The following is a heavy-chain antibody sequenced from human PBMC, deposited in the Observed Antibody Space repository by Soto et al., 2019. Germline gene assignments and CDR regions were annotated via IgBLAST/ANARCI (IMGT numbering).Heavy chain of an antibody. V-gene: IGHV1-18*01. Sequence: QIQLVQSGAEVKKAGASVKVSCKASGYAFNKHGISWVRQAPGQGLEWMGWISTDSDRADYAQKFQGRLTMTTDTSTTTAYMDLRSLRSDDTAIYFCARGGSSSLDYWGQGTLVTVSS. CDR1: GYAFNKHG. CDR3: ARGGSSSLDY. J-gene: IGHJ4*02. D-gene: IGHD6-6*01. CDR2: ISTDSDRA.